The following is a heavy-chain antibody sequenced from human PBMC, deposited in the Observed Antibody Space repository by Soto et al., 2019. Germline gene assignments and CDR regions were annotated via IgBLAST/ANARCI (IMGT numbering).Heavy chain of an antibody. CDR1: GGSISSSNW. J-gene: IGHJ6*02. Sequence: PSETLSLTCAVSGGSISSSNWWSWVRQPPGKGLEWIGEIYHSGSTNYNPSLKSRVTISVGKSKNQFSLKLSSVTAADTAVYYCASARYSSGWYRIAGGMDVWGQRTTVTVSS. D-gene: IGHD6-19*01. CDR3: ASARYSSGWYRIAGGMDV. V-gene: IGHV4-4*02. CDR2: IYHSGST.